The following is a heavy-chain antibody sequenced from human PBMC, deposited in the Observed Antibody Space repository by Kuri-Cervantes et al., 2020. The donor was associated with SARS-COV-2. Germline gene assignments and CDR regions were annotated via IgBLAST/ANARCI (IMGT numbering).Heavy chain of an antibody. Sequence: LSLTCAASGFTFSSYGMHWVRQAPGKGLEWVSSIVGPSNSYIYYADSVKGRFTMSRDNAKDSLYLQMNSLRADDTAVYYCARVYYYYGMDVWGQGTTVTVSS. V-gene: IGHV3-21*06. CDR1: GFTFSSYG. J-gene: IGHJ6*02. CDR3: ARVYYYYGMDV. CDR2: IVGPSNSYI.